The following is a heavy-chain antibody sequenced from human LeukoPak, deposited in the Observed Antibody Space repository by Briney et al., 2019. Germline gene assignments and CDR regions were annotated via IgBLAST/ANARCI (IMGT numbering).Heavy chain of an antibody. D-gene: IGHD2-2*01. CDR3: ARQLGYCSSSSCYRYYYYGMDV. CDR2: IYYSGSN. V-gene: IGHV4-59*08. CDR1: GGSISSYY. J-gene: IGHJ6*02. Sequence: SETLSLTCTVSGGSISSYYWRWLRQPPGKGLEWLGYIYYSGSNNYNPPLKSRVTISVDTSKNQFSLKLSSVTAADTAVYYCARQLGYCSSSSCYRYYYYGMDVWGQGTTVTVSS.